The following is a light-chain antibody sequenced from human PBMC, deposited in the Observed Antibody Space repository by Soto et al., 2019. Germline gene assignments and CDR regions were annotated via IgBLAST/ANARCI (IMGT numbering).Light chain of an antibody. CDR3: QSYDSGVTGSV. CDR1: SSNIGAGYD. V-gene: IGLV1-40*01. J-gene: IGLJ1*01. Sequence: QSVLTQPPSVSGAPGQTVTISCTGSSSNIGAGYDVHWYQQVPGTAPKLVLYSNTARPSRVPDRFSGSRSGSSGSLAITGLQAEDEADYYCQSYDSGVTGSVFGTGTKLTVL. CDR2: SNT.